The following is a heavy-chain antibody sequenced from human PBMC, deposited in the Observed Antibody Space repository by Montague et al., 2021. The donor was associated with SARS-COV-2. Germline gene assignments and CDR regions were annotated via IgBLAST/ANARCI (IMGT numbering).Heavy chain of an antibody. J-gene: IGHJ4*02. CDR3: ARVPGSGTYWSGDY. CDR1: GGSISSTSYY. Sequence: SETLSLTCTISGGSISSTSYYWAWVRQPPGKGLEWIGSIYHSGSTYYNPSLKSRVTISIDTSKNQFSLKLSSVTAADTAVYYCARVPGSGTYWSGDYWGQGTLVTVSS. V-gene: IGHV4-39*07. D-gene: IGHD1-26*01. CDR2: IYHSGST.